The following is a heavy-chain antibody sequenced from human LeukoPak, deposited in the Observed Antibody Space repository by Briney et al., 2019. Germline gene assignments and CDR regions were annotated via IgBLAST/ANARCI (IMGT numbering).Heavy chain of an antibody. V-gene: IGHV1-18*01. J-gene: IGHJ4*02. CDR3: ARDLYYYGSGTLDY. Sequence: ASVKVSCKASGYTFTSYGISWVRQAPGQGLEWMGWISAYNGNTNYAQKFQGWVTMTRDTSISTAYMELSRLRSDDTAVYYCARDLYYYGSGTLDYWGQGTLVTVSS. CDR1: GYTFTSYG. CDR2: ISAYNGNT. D-gene: IGHD3-10*01.